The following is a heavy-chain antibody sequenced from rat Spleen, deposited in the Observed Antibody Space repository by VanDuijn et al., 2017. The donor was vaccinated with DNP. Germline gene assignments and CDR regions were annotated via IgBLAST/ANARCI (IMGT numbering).Heavy chain of an antibody. V-gene: IGHV5-7*01. CDR1: GFTFSDYN. Sequence: EVQLVESGGDLVQPGRSLKLSCAASGFTFSDYNMAWVRQTPKKGLEWVASISYDGTNTYYRDSMRGRFTISRDNGKNTLYLQMDSLRSEDTATYYCARGGFGSYDYFDYWGQGVMVTVSS. CDR2: ISYDGTNT. CDR3: ARGGFGSYDYFDY. J-gene: IGHJ2*01. D-gene: IGHD1-3*01.